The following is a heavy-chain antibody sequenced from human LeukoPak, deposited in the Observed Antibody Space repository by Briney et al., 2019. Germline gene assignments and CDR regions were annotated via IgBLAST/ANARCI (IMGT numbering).Heavy chain of an antibody. CDR1: GFTFSDYY. V-gene: IGHV3-11*01. J-gene: IGHJ6*02. D-gene: IGHD3-3*01. CDR3: ATDPIFVDRYGMDV. Sequence: KTGGSLRLSCAASGFTFSDYYMSWIRQAPGKGLEWVSYISRSGSTIYYADSVKGRFTISRDNAKNSLYLQMNSLRAEDTAVYYCATDPIFVDRYGMDVWAKGPRSPSP. CDR2: ISRSGSTI.